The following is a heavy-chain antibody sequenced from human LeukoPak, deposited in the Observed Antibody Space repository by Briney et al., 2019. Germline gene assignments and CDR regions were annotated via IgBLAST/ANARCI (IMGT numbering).Heavy chain of an antibody. D-gene: IGHD3-10*01. J-gene: IGHJ4*02. CDR2: IRSDGYHT. V-gene: IGHV3-30*02. CDR1: GFIFDAHD. CDR3: AKGSAQYYFDS. Sequence: GGSLRLPCGASGFIFDAHDMHWVRQAPGKGLEWVAFIRSDGYHTYYADSVKGRFTITRDNSKNTLYLQMNSLRAEDTAFYYCAKGSAQYYFDSWGQGTLVTVSS.